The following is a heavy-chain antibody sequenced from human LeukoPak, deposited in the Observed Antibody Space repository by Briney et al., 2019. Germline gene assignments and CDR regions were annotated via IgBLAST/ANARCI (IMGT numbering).Heavy chain of an antibody. D-gene: IGHD3-3*01. CDR1: GGSISSYY. CDR2: IYTSGST. Sequence: SETLSLTCTVSGGSISSYYWSWIRQPAGKGLEWIGRIYTSGSTNYNPSLKSRVTMSVDTSKNQFSLKLSSVTAADTAVYYCAREPRVTIFGVVIINDAFDIWSQGTMVTVSS. V-gene: IGHV4-4*07. CDR3: AREPRVTIFGVVIINDAFDI. J-gene: IGHJ3*02.